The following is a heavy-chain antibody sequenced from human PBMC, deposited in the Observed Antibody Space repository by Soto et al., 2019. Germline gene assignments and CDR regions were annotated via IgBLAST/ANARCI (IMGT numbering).Heavy chain of an antibody. CDR3: AKEYCSGGSCYARNWFDP. V-gene: IGHV3-9*01. CDR2: ISWNSGSI. Sequence: GGSLRLSCAASGFTFDDYAMHWVRQAPGKGLEWVSGISWNSGSIGYADSVKGRFTISRDNAKNSLYLQMNSLRAEDTALYYCAKEYCSGGSCYARNWFDPWGQGTLVTISS. CDR1: GFTFDDYA. J-gene: IGHJ5*02. D-gene: IGHD2-15*01.